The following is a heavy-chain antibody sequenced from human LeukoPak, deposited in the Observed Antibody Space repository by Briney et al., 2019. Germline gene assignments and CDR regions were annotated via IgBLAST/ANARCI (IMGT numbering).Heavy chain of an antibody. Sequence: ASVKVSCKASDNIFTSYGISWVRQAPGQGLEWMGWISVYNGNTNYAQKLQGRVTMTTDTSTSTAYMELRSLRSDDTAVYYCARHGTNWSDPWGQGTLVTVSS. V-gene: IGHV1-18*01. CDR3: ARHGTNWSDP. CDR2: ISVYNGNT. CDR1: DNIFTSYG. J-gene: IGHJ5*02.